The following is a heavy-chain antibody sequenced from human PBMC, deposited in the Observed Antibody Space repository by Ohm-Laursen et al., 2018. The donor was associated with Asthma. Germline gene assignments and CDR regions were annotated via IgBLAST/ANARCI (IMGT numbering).Heavy chain of an antibody. CDR3: ARGGDIVVVPAAIRYYYYYGMDV. D-gene: IGHD2-2*02. CDR1: GFTFSSYA. CDR2: ISYDGNNK. V-gene: IGHV3-30-3*01. J-gene: IGHJ6*02. Sequence: SLRLSCTASGFTFSSYAMHWVRQAPGKGLEWVAVISYDGNNKYYADSVKGRFTISRDNSKNTPYLQMNSLRAEDTAVYYCARGGDIVVVPAAIRYYYYYGMDVWGQGTTVTVSS.